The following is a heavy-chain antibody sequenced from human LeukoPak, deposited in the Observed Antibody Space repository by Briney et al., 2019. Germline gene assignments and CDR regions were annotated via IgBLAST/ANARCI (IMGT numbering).Heavy chain of an antibody. Sequence: SETLSLTCTVSGDSFSSVTDYWAWIRQPPGKGLEWIASGDYSGGTNYNPSLKSRVTLSIDTSKSQLSFQLTSVTAADTAVYYCAREKSPERKTWLQLGAFDVWGQGTVVTVSS. D-gene: IGHD5-24*01. CDR1: GDSFSSVTDY. V-gene: IGHV4-39*07. CDR2: GDYSGGT. CDR3: AREKSPERKTWLQLGAFDV. J-gene: IGHJ3*01.